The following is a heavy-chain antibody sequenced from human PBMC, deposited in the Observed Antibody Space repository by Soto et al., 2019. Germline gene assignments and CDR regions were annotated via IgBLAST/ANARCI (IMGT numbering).Heavy chain of an antibody. CDR3: ARSTGLYQLLYNYYYYGMDV. CDR2: IIPIFGTA. Sequence: ASVKVCCKASGGTFSSYGISWVRQAPGQGLEWMGGIIPIFGTANYAQKFQGRVTITADESTSTAYMELSSLRSDDTAVYYCARSTGLYQLLYNYYYYGMDVWGQGTTVTVSS. V-gene: IGHV1-69*13. CDR1: GGTFSSYG. D-gene: IGHD2-2*02. J-gene: IGHJ6*02.